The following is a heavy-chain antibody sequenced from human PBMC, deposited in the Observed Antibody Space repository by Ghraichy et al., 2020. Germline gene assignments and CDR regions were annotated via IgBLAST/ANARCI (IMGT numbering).Heavy chain of an antibody. CDR3: ARQRDPYFFDSGGLPNTFHV. V-gene: IGHV4-39*01. J-gene: IGHJ3*01. D-gene: IGHD2-21*01. CDR1: GGSIDSSTYY. CDR2: VYYRGYT. Sequence: SETLSLTCSVSGGSIDSSTYYWGWIRQPPGKGLEWIGSVYYRGYTFYNPSLKSRVAISVDTSTNLFSLKMNFVTASDTAVYYCARQRDPYFFDSGGLPNTFHVWGQGTMVTVSS.